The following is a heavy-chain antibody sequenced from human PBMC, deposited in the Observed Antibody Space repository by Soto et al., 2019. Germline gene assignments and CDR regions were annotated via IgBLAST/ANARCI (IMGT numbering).Heavy chain of an antibody. V-gene: IGHV3-23*01. Sequence: GGSLRLSCAASGFTFSTYAMGWVRQAPGKGLEWVSVFSATGVSTYNADSVKGRFTISRDNSKDTLYLEMSTLRAEDTAVYYCARASRTYDFPYYFDYWGHGTLVTVSS. J-gene: IGHJ4*01. CDR1: GFTFSTYA. CDR2: FSATGVST. D-gene: IGHD3-16*01. CDR3: ARASRTYDFPYYFDY.